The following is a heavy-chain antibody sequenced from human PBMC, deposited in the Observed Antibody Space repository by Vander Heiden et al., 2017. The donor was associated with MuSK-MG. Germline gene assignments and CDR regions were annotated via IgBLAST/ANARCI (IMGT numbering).Heavy chain of an antibody. V-gene: IGHV3-33*01. D-gene: IGHD3-22*01. Sequence: QVQLVESGGGVVQPGRSLRLSCAASGFTFSTYGLHWFRQAPGKGLEWVAVIWYDGSNKYYADSVKGRFTISRDNSKNTLYLQMNSLRAEDTAVYYCARDKGYYYDSSGYYYGYYYYYYGMDVWGQGTTVTVSS. CDR2: IWYDGSNK. CDR1: GFTFSTYG. CDR3: ARDKGYYYDSSGYYYGYYYYYYGMDV. J-gene: IGHJ6*02.